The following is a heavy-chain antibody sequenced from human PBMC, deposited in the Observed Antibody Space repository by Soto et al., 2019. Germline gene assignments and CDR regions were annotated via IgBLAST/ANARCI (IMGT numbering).Heavy chain of an antibody. J-gene: IGHJ5*02. V-gene: IGHV3-48*01. CDR1: GFTLIKYP. CDR3: ARERGYSGYDSGWFDP. D-gene: IGHD5-12*01. CDR2: INNNSGIV. Sequence: GGSLRLSCAASGFTLIKYPMNWVRQVPGKGLEWISYINNNSGIVYYADSVKGRFTISRDNAKNSLYLQMNSLRVEDTAVYYCARERGYSGYDSGWFDPWGQGTLVTVSS.